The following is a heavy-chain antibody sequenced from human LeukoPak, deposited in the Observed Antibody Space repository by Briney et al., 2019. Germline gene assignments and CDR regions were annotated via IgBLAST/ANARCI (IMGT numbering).Heavy chain of an antibody. D-gene: IGHD1-26*01. CDR3: ARAQYSGSYPFDH. J-gene: IGHJ4*02. V-gene: IGHV3-23*01. CDR2: ISGSGGST. Sequence: GGSLRLSCAASRFTFSSYAMSWVRQAPGKGLEWVSAISGSGGSTYYADSVKGRFTISRDNSKNTLFLQMNSLRAEDTAVYYCARAQYSGSYPFDHWGQGTLVTVSS. CDR1: RFTFSSYA.